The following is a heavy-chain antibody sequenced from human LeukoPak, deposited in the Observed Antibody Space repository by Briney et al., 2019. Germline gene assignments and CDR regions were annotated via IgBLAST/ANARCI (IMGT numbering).Heavy chain of an antibody. CDR3: AKEYSTLFDY. D-gene: IGHD6-13*01. CDR1: GSTFSSYG. V-gene: IGHV3-30*18. CDR2: ISYDGSNK. J-gene: IGHJ4*02. Sequence: PGGSLRLSCAASGSTFSSYGMHWVRQAPGKGLEWVAVISYDGSNKYYADSVKGRFTISRDNSKNTLYLQMNSLRAEDTAVYYCAKEYSTLFDYWGQGTLVTVSS.